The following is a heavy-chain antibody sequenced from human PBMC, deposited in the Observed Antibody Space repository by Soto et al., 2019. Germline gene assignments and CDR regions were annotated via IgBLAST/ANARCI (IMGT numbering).Heavy chain of an antibody. D-gene: IGHD3-22*01. CDR3: ARGLTYYYDSSGYYSAIEY. CDR1: GGSISSGGYY. Sequence: PSETLSLTCTVSGGSISSGGYYWSWIRQHPGKGLEWIGYIYYSGSTYYNPSLKSRVTISVDTSKNQFSLKLSSVTAADTAVYYCARGLTYYYDSSGYYSAIEYWGQGTLVTVSS. CDR2: IYYSGST. V-gene: IGHV4-31*03. J-gene: IGHJ4*02.